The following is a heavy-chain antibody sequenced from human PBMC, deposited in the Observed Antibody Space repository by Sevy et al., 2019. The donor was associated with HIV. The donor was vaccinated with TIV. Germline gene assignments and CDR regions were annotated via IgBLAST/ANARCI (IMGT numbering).Heavy chain of an antibody. CDR2: ISYDGSVK. D-gene: IGHD3-16*02. CDR1: GFSFNGYA. CDR3: VREGRNYEYVWGTYHSGF. V-gene: IGHV3-30*04. Sequence: GGSLRLSCAASGFSFNGYAMHWVRHAPGKGLEWLAVISYDGSVKYYTESVKGRFTISRDNTKNTLFLQLNSLRPEDTAVYYCVREGRNYEYVWGTYHSGFRAQGTLVTVSS. J-gene: IGHJ4*02.